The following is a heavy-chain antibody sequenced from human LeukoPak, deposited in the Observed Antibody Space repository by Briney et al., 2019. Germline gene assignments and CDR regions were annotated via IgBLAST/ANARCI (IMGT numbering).Heavy chain of an antibody. D-gene: IGHD3-3*02. CDR2: ITPKSGDT. Sequence: ASVKVSCKPSRYTFSDIYIHCGRQTPGQGLEYVGWITPKSGDTYSPQTFQGRVTMTRDASISTAYMELSSLRSDDTAVYFCARVRLADERAWAYWGQGTLVTVSS. J-gene: IGHJ4*02. CDR1: RYTFSDIY. CDR3: ARVRLADERAWAY. V-gene: IGHV1-2*02.